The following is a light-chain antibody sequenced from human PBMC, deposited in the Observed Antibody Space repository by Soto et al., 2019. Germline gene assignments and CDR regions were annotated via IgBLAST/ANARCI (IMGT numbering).Light chain of an antibody. CDR1: SSDVGNYNY. Sequence: QSALTQPASVSESPGQSITISCTGTSSDVGNYNYVSWYQQHPGKAPKLMIYHVTSRPSGVSDRFSGPKSGNTASLTISGLQTDDEADYYCSSFTTSATWVFGGGTKLTVL. V-gene: IGLV2-14*03. CDR3: SSFTTSATWV. CDR2: HVT. J-gene: IGLJ3*02.